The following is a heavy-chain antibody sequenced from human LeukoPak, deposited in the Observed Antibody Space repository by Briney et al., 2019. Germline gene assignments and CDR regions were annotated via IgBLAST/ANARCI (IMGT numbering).Heavy chain of an antibody. CDR3: EKGSSIAARYDAFDI. CDR1: EFTFTSYE. V-gene: IGHV3-48*03. Sequence: GGSLRLSCAASEFTFTSYELNWVRQAPRKGREWGSYISSSGNTISNAEYVKGRFNISKDNDKQSMYLKVISLRAEDRAVYLCEKGSSIAARYDAFDIWGQGTMVTVSS. CDR2: ISSSGNTI. J-gene: IGHJ3*02. D-gene: IGHD6-6*01.